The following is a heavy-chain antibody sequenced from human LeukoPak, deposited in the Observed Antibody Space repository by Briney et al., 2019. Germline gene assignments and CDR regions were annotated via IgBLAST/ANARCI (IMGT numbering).Heavy chain of an antibody. V-gene: IGHV4-39*01. Sequence: SETLSLTCTVSGGSISSSSYYWGWIRQPPGKGLEWIGSIYYSGSTYYNPSLKSRVTISVDTSKNQFSLKLSSVTAADTVVYYCARHVEQLVDAFDIWGQGTMVTVSS. J-gene: IGHJ3*02. CDR1: GGSISSSSYY. CDR3: ARHVEQLVDAFDI. CDR2: IYYSGST. D-gene: IGHD6-13*01.